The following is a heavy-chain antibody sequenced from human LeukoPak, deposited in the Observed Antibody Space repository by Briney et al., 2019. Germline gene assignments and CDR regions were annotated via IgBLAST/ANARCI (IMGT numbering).Heavy chain of an antibody. CDR3: AKGAMPYYDGSGYNYFDY. V-gene: IGHV3-23*01. D-gene: IGHD3-22*01. Sequence: GGSLRLSCAVPGFTFSAYAMSWVRQAPGKGLEWVAAMSGGGGMTYYADSVKGRFSISRDNSKNTLHLQMNSLRAEDTAVYYCAKGAMPYYDGSGYNYFDYWGQGTPVTVSS. CDR1: GFTFSAYA. J-gene: IGHJ4*02. CDR2: MSGGGGMT.